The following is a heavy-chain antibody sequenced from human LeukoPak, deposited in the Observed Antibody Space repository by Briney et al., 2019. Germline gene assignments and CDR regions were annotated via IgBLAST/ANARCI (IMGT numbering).Heavy chain of an antibody. V-gene: IGHV1-24*01. CDR2: YDPEDDER. CDR1: GHTLRDLS. D-gene: IGHD3-10*01. Sequence: VASVKVSCKAFGHTLRDLSIHWVRQAPGKGLEWMGGYDPEDDERIYSEKFLGRVTLXXXXSTDTAYMELTSLRSDDTAVYYCSTETAGNYWGQGTLVTVSS. CDR3: STETAGNY. J-gene: IGHJ4*02.